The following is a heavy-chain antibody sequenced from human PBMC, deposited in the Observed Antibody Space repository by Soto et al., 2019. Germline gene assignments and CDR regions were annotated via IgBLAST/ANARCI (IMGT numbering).Heavy chain of an antibody. J-gene: IGHJ5*02. CDR3: ALIKDCSRTDCFLASFDP. V-gene: IGHV2-26*01. CDR1: GCSLSNDKLG. CDR2: IFSNGDK. Sequence: SGPTRVNPTETLRLTFSVSGCSLSNDKLGVSWIRQPPGKALEWLAHIFSNGDKSYSTSLDRRLTISKDTSKSQVVLTMTNLDPVDSGTYYCALIKDCSRTDCFLASFDPWGQGTLVTVSS. D-gene: IGHD2-2*01.